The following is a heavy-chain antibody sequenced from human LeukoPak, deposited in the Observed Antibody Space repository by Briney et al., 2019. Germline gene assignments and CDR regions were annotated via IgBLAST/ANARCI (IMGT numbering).Heavy chain of an antibody. D-gene: IGHD2-2*01. J-gene: IGHJ4*02. Sequence: SETLSLTCSVSGDSLSSSSSYWGWIRQPPGKGLEWIGIIKYSGSTYYNPSLKSRVSISVDTSKNQFYLKLSSATAADTAVYYCARRYCSTTTCLYFDYWGQGTLATVSS. CDR1: GDSLSSSSSY. CDR3: ARRYCSTTTCLYFDY. V-gene: IGHV4-39*01. CDR2: IKYSGST.